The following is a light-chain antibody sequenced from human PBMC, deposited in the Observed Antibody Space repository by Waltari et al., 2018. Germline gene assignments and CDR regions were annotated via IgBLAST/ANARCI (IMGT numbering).Light chain of an antibody. J-gene: IGLJ1*01. CDR3: FSYTSFNTRV. CDR1: SSDVGRYNF. CDR2: DVS. V-gene: IGLV2-14*03. Sequence: QSALTQPASVSGSPGQSITISCTGTSSDVGRYNFVSWFQQHPGHAPKLVIHDVSDRPSGVSSRFSGSKSGNTASLTISGLQAEDEADYYCFSYTSFNTRVFGTGTKVTVL.